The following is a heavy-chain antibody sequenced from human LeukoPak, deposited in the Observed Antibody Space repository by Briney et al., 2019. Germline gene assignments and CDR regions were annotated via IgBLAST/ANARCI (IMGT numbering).Heavy chain of an antibody. V-gene: IGHV4-4*02. Sequence: SETLSLTCAVSGGSISSSNWWSWVRQPPGKGLEWIGEINHSGSTNYNPSLKSRVTISVDTSKNQFSLKLSSVTAADTAVYYCARGGGSSGYYSDYWGQGTLVTVSS. D-gene: IGHD3-22*01. J-gene: IGHJ4*02. CDR3: ARGGGSSGYYSDY. CDR2: INHSGST. CDR1: GGSISSSNW.